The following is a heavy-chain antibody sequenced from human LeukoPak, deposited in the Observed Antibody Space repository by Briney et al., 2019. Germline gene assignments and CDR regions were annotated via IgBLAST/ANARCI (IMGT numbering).Heavy chain of an antibody. CDR1: GGSSSSYY. J-gene: IGHJ4*02. V-gene: IGHV4-59*08. D-gene: IGHD3-16*01. CDR2: IYYSGST. CDR3: ARRRWGAEDYFDY. Sequence: SETLSLTCTVSGGSSSSYYWSWIRQPPGKGLEWIGYIYYSGSTNYNPSLKSRVTISVDTSKNQFSLKLSSVTAADTAVYYCARRRWGAEDYFDYWGQGTLVTVSS.